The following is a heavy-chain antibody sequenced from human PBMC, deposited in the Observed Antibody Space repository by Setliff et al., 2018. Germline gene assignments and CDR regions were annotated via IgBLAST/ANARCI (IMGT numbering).Heavy chain of an antibody. D-gene: IGHD3-3*01. V-gene: IGHV4-61*02. Sequence: SETLSLTCTVSGDSISSGSYHWSWIRKPAGEGLQWIGRVYSHGGTDYNPSLNSRVTISVDTSNNQFSLHLTSVTAADTARYFCTRERQGGFLEWSPFDSWGRGILVTVSS. J-gene: IGHJ4*02. CDR1: GDSISSGSYH. CDR3: TRERQGGFLEWSPFDS. CDR2: VYSHGGT.